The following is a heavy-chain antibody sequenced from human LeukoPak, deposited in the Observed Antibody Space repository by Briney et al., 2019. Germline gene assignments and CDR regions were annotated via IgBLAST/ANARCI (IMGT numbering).Heavy chain of an antibody. D-gene: IGHD3-10*01. Sequence: SETLSLTCAVYGGSFSGYYWSWIRQPPGKGLEWIGEINHSGSTNYNPSLKSRVTISVDTSKNQFSLKLNSVTAADTAVYYCARASMVRGVTINWFDPWGQGTLVTVSS. V-gene: IGHV4-34*01. CDR3: ARASMVRGVTINWFDP. CDR2: INHSGST. CDR1: GGSFSGYY. J-gene: IGHJ5*02.